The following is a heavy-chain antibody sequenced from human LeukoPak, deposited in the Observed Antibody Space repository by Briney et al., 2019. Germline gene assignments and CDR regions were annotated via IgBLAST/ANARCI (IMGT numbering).Heavy chain of an antibody. CDR3: ARDGPAQMVDFDY. CDR2: MNPNSGNT. V-gene: IGHV1-8*01. Sequence: VSVKVSCKASGYTFTSYDINWVRQATGQGLEWMGWMNPNSGNTGYAQKFQGRITMTRDTSISTAYMELSRLRPDDTAVYYCARDGPAQMVDFDYWGQGTLVTVSS. J-gene: IGHJ4*02. CDR1: GYTFTSYD. D-gene: IGHD3-10*01.